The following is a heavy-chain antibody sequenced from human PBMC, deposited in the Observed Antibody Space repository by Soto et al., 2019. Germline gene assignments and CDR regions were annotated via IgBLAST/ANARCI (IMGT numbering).Heavy chain of an antibody. CDR2: INQDGSEK. J-gene: IGHJ4*02. V-gene: IGHV3-7*01. CDR1: GFTFSSQW. D-gene: IGHD2-2*01. Sequence: SLRLSCAASGFTFSSQWMDWVRQAPGKGLEWVANINQDGSEKHYVDSVKGRFTISRDNAKNSLYLQMNSLTTEDSALYYCSPALNYWGQGTLVTVSS. CDR3: SPALNY.